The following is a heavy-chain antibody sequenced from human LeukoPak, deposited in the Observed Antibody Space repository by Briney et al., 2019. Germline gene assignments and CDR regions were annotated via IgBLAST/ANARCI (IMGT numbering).Heavy chain of an antibody. V-gene: IGHV4-34*01. CDR1: GGSFSGYY. CDR3: ASFQLWFGELLLGFGY. CDR2: INHSGST. D-gene: IGHD3-10*01. J-gene: IGHJ4*02. Sequence: PSETLSLTCAVYGGSFSGYYWSWIRQPPGKGLEWIGEINHSGSTNYNPSLKSRVTISVDTSKNQFSLRLSSVTAADTAVYYCASFQLWFGELLLGFGYWGQGTPVTVSS.